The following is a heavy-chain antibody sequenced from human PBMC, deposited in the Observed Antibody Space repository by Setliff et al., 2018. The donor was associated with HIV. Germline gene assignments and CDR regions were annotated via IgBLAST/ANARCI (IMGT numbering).Heavy chain of an antibody. Sequence: PGESLRLSCAASGFFFKNAWMSWVRQAPGKGLEWIGRIKSEADGGTEESAAFLKGRFTISRDDSKNTLFLQMRGLSAEDTALYYCTTAGHGSLDFDYWGQGTRVTVSS. V-gene: IGHV3-15*01. CDR2: IKSEADGGTE. D-gene: IGHD1-1*01. CDR1: GFFFKNAW. J-gene: IGHJ4*02. CDR3: TTAGHGSLDFDY.